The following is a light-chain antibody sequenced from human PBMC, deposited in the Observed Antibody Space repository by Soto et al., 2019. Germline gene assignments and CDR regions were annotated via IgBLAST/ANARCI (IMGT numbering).Light chain of an antibody. CDR3: QQYFGTPWT. CDR1: QSVLYRGNNENY. Sequence: DIVMTQSPDSLAVSLGERATINCKSSQSVLYRGNNENYLAWYQQKPGQPPKIIIYWASAREPGVPDRFSGSGSGTDFTLTISSLQAEDVAVYSCQQYFGTPWTFGQGTKVEVK. J-gene: IGKJ1*01. V-gene: IGKV4-1*01. CDR2: WAS.